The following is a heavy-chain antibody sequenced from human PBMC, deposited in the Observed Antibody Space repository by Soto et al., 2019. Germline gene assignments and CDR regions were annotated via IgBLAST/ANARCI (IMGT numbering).Heavy chain of an antibody. V-gene: IGHV4-34*01. CDR1: GGSIRGYY. Sequence: PSETLSLTCGVYGGSIRGYYWSWIRQSPGKGLEWIGDINDNGGTNYNPSLKSRVTTSLDTSKKQVSLMVSSVTAEDTSVYYCARGRYSYEAIYYKFYYSALDVWGQGTTVTVSS. J-gene: IGHJ6*02. D-gene: IGHD3-10*01. CDR3: ARGRYSYEAIYYKFYYSALDV. CDR2: INDNGGT.